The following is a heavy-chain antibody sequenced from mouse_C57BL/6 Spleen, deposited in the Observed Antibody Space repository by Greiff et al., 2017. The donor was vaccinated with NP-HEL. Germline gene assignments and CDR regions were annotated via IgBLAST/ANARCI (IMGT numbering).Heavy chain of an antibody. CDR1: GFTFSSYA. D-gene: IGHD2-5*01. CDR3: ARAYYSNYWFAY. V-gene: IGHV5-4*03. Sequence: EVKLVESGGGLVKPGGSLKLSCAVSGFTFSSYAMSWVRQTPEKRLEWVATISDGGSYTYYPDNVKGRFTISRDNAKKNLYLQMSHLKSEDTAMYDCARAYYSNYWFAYWGQGTLVTVSA. CDR2: ISDGGSYT. J-gene: IGHJ3*01.